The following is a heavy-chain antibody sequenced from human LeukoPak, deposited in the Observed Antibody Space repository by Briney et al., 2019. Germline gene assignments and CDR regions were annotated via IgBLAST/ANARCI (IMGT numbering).Heavy chain of an antibody. J-gene: IGHJ3*02. CDR1: GFTFDDYG. D-gene: IGHD6-19*01. Sequence: GGSLRLSCAASGFTFDDYGMSWVRQAPGKGLEWVSGINWNGGSTGYADSVKGRFTISRDNAKNSLHLQMNSLRAEDTALYYCARGVAVAGTLDAFDIWGQGTMVTVSS. V-gene: IGHV3-20*04. CDR3: ARGVAVAGTLDAFDI. CDR2: INWNGGST.